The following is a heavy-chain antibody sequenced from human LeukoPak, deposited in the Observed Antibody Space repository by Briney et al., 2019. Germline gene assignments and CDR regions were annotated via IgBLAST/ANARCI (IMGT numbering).Heavy chain of an antibody. J-gene: IGHJ3*02. V-gene: IGHV4-59*01. D-gene: IGHD3-16*01. CDR2: IYYSGST. CDR1: GGSISSYY. Sequence: PPETLSLTCTVSGGSISSYYWSWIRQPPGKGLEWIGYIYYSGSTNYNPSLKSRVTISVDTSKNQFSLKLSSVTAADTAVYYCARVNVHDAFDIWGQGTMVTVSS. CDR3: ARVNVHDAFDI.